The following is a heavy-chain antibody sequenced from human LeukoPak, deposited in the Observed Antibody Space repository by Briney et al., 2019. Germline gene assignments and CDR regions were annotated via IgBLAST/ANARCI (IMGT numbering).Heavy chain of an antibody. CDR2: ISAYNGNT. CDR3: ARDRTMVRGVIHRPYYYYGMDV. Sequence: ASVKVSCKASGYTFTSYGISWVRQAPGQGLEWMGWISAYNGNTNYAQKLQGRVTITTDTSTSTAYMELRSLRSDDTAVYYSARDRTMVRGVIHRPYYYYGMDVGGKGTTVTVS. CDR1: GYTFTSYG. D-gene: IGHD3-10*01. J-gene: IGHJ6*04. V-gene: IGHV1-18*01.